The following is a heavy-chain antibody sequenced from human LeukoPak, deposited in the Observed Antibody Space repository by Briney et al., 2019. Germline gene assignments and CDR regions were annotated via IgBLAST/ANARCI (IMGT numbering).Heavy chain of an antibody. V-gene: IGHV4-39*01. Sequence: SETLSLTCTVSGGFISDRNYYWGWIRQPPGKGLEWIASIYYSGPTFYHPSLKGRVTISVDTSKNQFYLNLRSVAAADTAMYYCARSSVHQGRGFSDPWGQGTLVTVSS. CDR1: GGFISDRNYY. J-gene: IGHJ5*02. CDR3: ARSSVHQGRGFSDP. CDR2: IYYSGPT. D-gene: IGHD2-2*01.